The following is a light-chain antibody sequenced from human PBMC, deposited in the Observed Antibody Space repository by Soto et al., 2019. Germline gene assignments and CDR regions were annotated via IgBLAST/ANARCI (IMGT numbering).Light chain of an antibody. V-gene: IGLV2-11*01. CDR1: SSDVGGYNY. J-gene: IGLJ2*01. CDR2: DVS. CDR3: CSYAGSYTVV. Sequence: QSVLTQPRSVSVAPGQSVTISCTGTSSDVGGYNYVSWYQQHPGKAPKLMIYDVSKRPSGVPDRFSGSKSGNSASLTISGLQADDEADYYCCSYAGSYTVVFGGGTQLTVL.